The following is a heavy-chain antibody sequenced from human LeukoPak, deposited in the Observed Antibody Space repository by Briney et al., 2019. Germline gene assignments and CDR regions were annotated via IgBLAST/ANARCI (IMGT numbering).Heavy chain of an antibody. CDR1: GYTFTSYD. V-gene: IGHV1-8*01. CDR2: MNPNSGNT. Sequence: ASVTVSCKASGYTFTSYDINWVRQATGQQLEWMGWMNPNSGNTSYAQKFQGRVTMTRNTSISTAYMELSSLRSEDTAVYYCARGPPNWGFDYWGQGTLVTVSS. CDR3: ARGPPNWGFDY. J-gene: IGHJ4*02. D-gene: IGHD7-27*01.